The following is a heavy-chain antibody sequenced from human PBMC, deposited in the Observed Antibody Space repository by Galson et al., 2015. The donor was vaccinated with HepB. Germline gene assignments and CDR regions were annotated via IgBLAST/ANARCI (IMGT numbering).Heavy chain of an antibody. V-gene: IGHV3-21*01. Sequence: SLRLSCAASGFTFSSYSMNWVRQAPGKGLEWVSSISSSSSYIYYADSVKGRFTISRDNAKNSLYLQMNSLRAEDTAVYYCARDFSTFDCSSTSCYKGRWFDPWGQGTLVTVSS. CDR2: ISSSSSYI. J-gene: IGHJ5*02. CDR1: GFTFSSYS. D-gene: IGHD2-2*01. CDR3: ARDFSTFDCSSTSCYKGRWFDP.